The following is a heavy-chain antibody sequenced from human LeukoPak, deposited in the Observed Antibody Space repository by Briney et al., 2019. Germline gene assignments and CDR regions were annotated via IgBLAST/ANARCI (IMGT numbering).Heavy chain of an antibody. J-gene: IGHJ5*02. V-gene: IGHV1-18*01. Sequence: ASVKDSCQASGYTFTNYGFSWVRQAPAQGLEWMGWISAYNGNTNYAQKVQGRVTMNTDTSTNTAYMELRGLRSDDTAVYYCARNQVRDTAIPIFDRFDPSGQGTLVTVSS. CDR2: ISAYNGNT. D-gene: IGHD5-18*01. CDR3: ARNQVRDTAIPIFDRFDP. CDR1: GYTFTNYG.